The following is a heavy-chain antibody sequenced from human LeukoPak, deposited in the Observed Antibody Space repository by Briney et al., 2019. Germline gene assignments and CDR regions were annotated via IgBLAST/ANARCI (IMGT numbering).Heavy chain of an antibody. D-gene: IGHD2-2*01. CDR3: ARGPFYSSKIRCYGLFEY. CDR2: ISYDGSNK. V-gene: IGHV3-30-3*01. Sequence: PGRSLRLSCAASGFTFSSYTMHWVRQAPGKGLEWVADISYDGSNKYYADSVKGRFTISRDNSKNTLYLQIYSVRAEDTAVYYCARGPFYSSKIRCYGLFEYWGERTLVTVSS. J-gene: IGHJ4*02. CDR1: GFTFSSYT.